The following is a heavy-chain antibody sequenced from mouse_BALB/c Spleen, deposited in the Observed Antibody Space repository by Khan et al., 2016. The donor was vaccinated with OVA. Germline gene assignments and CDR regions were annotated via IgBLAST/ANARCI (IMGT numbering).Heavy chain of an antibody. CDR3: ARTYYSYDRYFDG. CDR2: INTYTGEP. CDR1: GYTFTNYG. D-gene: IGHD2-14*01. J-gene: IGHJ1*01. Sequence: QIQLVQSGPELKKPGETVKISCKASGYTFTNYGMNWLKQAPGKGLKWMGWINTYTGEPTYADAFKGRFAFSLEPSASTAYLQISNLNDEEMATFFCARTYYSYDRYFDGWGAGTTVTVSS. V-gene: IGHV9-1*02.